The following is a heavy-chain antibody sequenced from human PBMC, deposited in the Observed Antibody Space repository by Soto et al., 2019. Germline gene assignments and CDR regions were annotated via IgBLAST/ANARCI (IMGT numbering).Heavy chain of an antibody. V-gene: IGHV1-3*01. CDR1: GYSFTSYA. CDR2: INAYNGDT. D-gene: IGHD4-17*01. CDR3: ARSNYGDYYPY. J-gene: IGHJ4*02. Sequence: GASVKVSCKTSGYSFTSYAMHWVRQAPGQSLEWMGWINAYNGDTKYSQKFQGRVTITSDTSASTAYMELRSLRSEDTAMYCCARSNYGDYYPYWGQGTLVTVSS.